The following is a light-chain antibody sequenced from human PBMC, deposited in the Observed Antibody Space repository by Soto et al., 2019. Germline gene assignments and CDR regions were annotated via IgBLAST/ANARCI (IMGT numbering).Light chain of an antibody. CDR2: DAS. Sequence: ELVLTQSPATLSLSPGERATLSCRASQSVSSYLAWYQQKPGQAPRLLIYDASNRATGIPARFSGSGSGTDFTLTISSLEPEDFAVYYCQQRSDLPMYTFGQGTKLEIK. V-gene: IGKV3-11*01. J-gene: IGKJ2*01. CDR3: QQRSDLPMYT. CDR1: QSVSSY.